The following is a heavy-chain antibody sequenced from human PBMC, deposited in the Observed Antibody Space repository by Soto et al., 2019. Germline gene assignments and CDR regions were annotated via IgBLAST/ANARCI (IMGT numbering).Heavy chain of an antibody. D-gene: IGHD2-21*02. V-gene: IGHV1-24*01. CDR3: TTVVVTATDAYAV. CDR1: GHTLSELS. CDR2: FDPEDDEK. J-gene: IGHJ3*01. Sequence: QVQLVQSGADVKKPGASVKVSCKVSGHTLSELSMHWVRQVPGKGLEWMGGFDPEDDEKVFAQKFQGRVTVTEDTSTDTAYMDLSSLRSEDTAVYYCTTVVVTATDAYAVWGQGTIVTVSS.